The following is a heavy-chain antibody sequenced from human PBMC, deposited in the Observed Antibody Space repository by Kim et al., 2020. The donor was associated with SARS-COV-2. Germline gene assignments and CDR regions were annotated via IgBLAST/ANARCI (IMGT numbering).Heavy chain of an antibody. J-gene: IGHJ3*02. Sequence: GGSLRLSCAASGFTFSSYGMHWVRQAPGKGLEWVAVIWYDGSNKYYADSVKGRFTISRDNSKNTLYLQMNSLRAEDTAVYYCARLLFNSIAAAASAFDIWGQGTMVTVSS. CDR2: IWYDGSNK. D-gene: IGHD6-13*01. V-gene: IGHV3-33*01. CDR1: GFTFSSYG. CDR3: ARLLFNSIAAAASAFDI.